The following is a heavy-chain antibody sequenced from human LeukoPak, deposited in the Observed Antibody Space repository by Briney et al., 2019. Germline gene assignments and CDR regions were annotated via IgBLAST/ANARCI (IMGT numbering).Heavy chain of an antibody. D-gene: IGHD1-14*01. Sequence: GGSLRLSCAASGFTFNTYSMNWVSQAPGKGLEWVSYISSDSSTVYYADSVKGRFTISRDNAKNSLYLQMNSLRAEDTAVYYCARDRYFSFDYWGQGALVTVSS. CDR1: GFTFNTYS. J-gene: IGHJ4*02. V-gene: IGHV3-48*01. CDR3: ARDRYFSFDY. CDR2: ISSDSSTV.